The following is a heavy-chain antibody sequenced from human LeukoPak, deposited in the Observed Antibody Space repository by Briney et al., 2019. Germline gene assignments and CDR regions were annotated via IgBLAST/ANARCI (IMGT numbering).Heavy chain of an antibody. CDR1: GGSISSSSYY. Sequence: SETLSLTCTVSGGSISSSSYYWGWVRQPPGKGLEWIGSIYYSGSTYYNPSLKSRVTISVDTSKNQFSLKLSSVTAADTAVYYCAGHPGSSWYGPYYFDYWGQGTLVTVSS. V-gene: IGHV4-39*01. CDR2: IYYSGST. D-gene: IGHD6-13*01. J-gene: IGHJ4*02. CDR3: AGHPGSSWYGPYYFDY.